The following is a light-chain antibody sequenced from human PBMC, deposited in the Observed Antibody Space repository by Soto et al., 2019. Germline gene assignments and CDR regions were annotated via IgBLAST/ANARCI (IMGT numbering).Light chain of an antibody. CDR3: NSYTTSGNYV. Sequence: QSVLTQPASVSGSPGQSITISCTGTSSDVGDYNYVSWYQQHPDKAPKVMIYDVSNRPSGVSNRFSGSKSGNTASLTISGLQAEDEADYYCNSYTTSGNYVFGTGTKVTVL. J-gene: IGLJ1*01. CDR1: SSDVGDYNY. V-gene: IGLV2-14*01. CDR2: DVS.